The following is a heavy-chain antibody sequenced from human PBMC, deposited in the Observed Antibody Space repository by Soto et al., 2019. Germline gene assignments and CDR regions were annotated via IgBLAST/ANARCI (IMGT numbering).Heavy chain of an antibody. Sequence: SETLSLTCTVSGGSVSSGSYYWSWIRQPPGKGLEWIGYIYYSGSTNYNPSLKSRVTISVDTSKNQFSLKLSSVTAADTAVYYCARGGHTDPEYFQHWGQGTLVTVSS. CDR1: GGSVSSGSYY. J-gene: IGHJ1*01. V-gene: IGHV4-61*01. CDR2: IYYSGST. CDR3: ARGGHTDPEYFQH.